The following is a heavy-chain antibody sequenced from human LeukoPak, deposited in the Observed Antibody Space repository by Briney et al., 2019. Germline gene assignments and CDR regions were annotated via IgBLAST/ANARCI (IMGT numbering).Heavy chain of an antibody. J-gene: IGHJ6*03. V-gene: IGHV4-59*12. Sequence: SETLSLTCTVSGGSISSYYWSWIRQPPGKGLEWIGYIYYSGSTYYNPSLKSRVTISVDTSKNQFSLKLSSVTAADTAVYYCARSDYYDSSGYYYFFRPYYYYMDVWGKGTTVTVSS. CDR1: GGSISSYY. D-gene: IGHD3-22*01. CDR2: IYYSGST. CDR3: ARSDYYDSSGYYYFFRPYYYYMDV.